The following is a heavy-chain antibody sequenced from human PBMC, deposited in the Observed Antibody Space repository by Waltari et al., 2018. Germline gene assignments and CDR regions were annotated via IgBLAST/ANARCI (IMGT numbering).Heavy chain of an antibody. V-gene: IGHV4-59*01. CDR2: IYYSGST. D-gene: IGHD5-18*01. CDR3: ARGYSYGYSDY. CDR1: GDSISSDY. J-gene: IGHJ4*02. Sequence: QVQVQESCPALGKPSETLSLTCTVHGDSISSDYWRCIRQPPGKGLEWIGYIYYSGSTNYNASLKSRVTISVETYKNQFSLKLSSVTAADKAVYYCARGYSYGYSDYWGQGTLVTVSS.